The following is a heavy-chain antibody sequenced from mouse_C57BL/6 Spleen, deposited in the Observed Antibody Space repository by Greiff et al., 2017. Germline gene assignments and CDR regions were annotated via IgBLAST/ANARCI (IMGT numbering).Heavy chain of an antibody. CDR2: IDPSDSET. D-gene: IGHD2-1*01. CDR1: GYTFTSYW. CDR3: ARDYGNYAMDY. V-gene: IGHV1-52*01. J-gene: IGHJ4*01. Sequence: QVQLQQPGAELVRPGSSVKLSCKASGYTFTSYWMHWVKQRPIQGLEWIGNIDPSDSETHYNQKFKDKATLTVDKSSSTAYMPLSSLTSEDSAVYYCARDYGNYAMDYWGQGTSVTVSS.